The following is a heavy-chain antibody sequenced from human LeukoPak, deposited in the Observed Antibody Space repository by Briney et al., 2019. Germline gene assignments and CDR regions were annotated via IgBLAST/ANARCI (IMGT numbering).Heavy chain of an antibody. CDR3: ATTTVLTADAFDI. V-gene: IGHV1-69*04. D-gene: IGHD4-23*01. J-gene: IGHJ3*02. CDR1: GGTFSSYA. CDR2: IIPILVIA. Sequence: PEASVKVSCKASGGTFSSYAISWVRQAPGQGLEWMGRIIPILVIANYAQKFQGRVTITADKSTSTAYMELSSLRSEDTAVYYCATTTVLTADAFDIWGQGTMVTVSS.